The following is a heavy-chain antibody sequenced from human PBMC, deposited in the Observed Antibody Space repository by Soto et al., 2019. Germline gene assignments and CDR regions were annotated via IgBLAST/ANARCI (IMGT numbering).Heavy chain of an antibody. CDR1: GYTFSTYG. J-gene: IGHJ6*02. CDR3: ARDSGYCYYYGLDF. Sequence: ASVKVSCKPCGYTFSTYGIICVRQATGQGLEWMGWISIHNGNTKKDQKLQDRVSLTTYTSTTTAYMELRSLTADDTAISSCARDSGYCYYYGLDFWGQGTKVTVSS. V-gene: IGHV1-18*01. D-gene: IGHD6-25*01. CDR2: ISIHNGNT.